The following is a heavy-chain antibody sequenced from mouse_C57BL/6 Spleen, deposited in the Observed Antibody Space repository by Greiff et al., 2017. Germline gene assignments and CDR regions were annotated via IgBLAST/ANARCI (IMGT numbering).Heavy chain of an antibody. CDR1: GYTFTSYW. CDR3: VYGSSYDYAMDY. CDR2: IDPSDSYT. J-gene: IGHJ4*01. V-gene: IGHV1-69*01. D-gene: IGHD1-1*01. Sequence: VQLQQPGAELVMPGASVKLSCKASGYTFTSYWMHWVKQRPGQGLEWIGEIDPSDSYTNYNQKFKGKSTLTVDQSSSTAYMQLSSLTSEDSAVYYCVYGSSYDYAMDYWGQGTSVTVSS.